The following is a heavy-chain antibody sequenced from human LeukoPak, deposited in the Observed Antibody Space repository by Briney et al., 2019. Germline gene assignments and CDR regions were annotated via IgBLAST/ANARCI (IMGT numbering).Heavy chain of an antibody. CDR1: GFTFSSYS. V-gene: IGHV3-21*04. Sequence: GGSLRLSCAASGFTFSSYSMNWVRQAPGKGLEWVSSISSSSSYIYYADSVKGRFTISRDNFKSTLYLQMNSLRAEDTAIYYCAKDMIYGSGSSSKWRFDIWGQGTMVTVSS. J-gene: IGHJ3*02. CDR2: ISSSSSYI. D-gene: IGHD3-10*01. CDR3: AKDMIYGSGSSSKWRFDI.